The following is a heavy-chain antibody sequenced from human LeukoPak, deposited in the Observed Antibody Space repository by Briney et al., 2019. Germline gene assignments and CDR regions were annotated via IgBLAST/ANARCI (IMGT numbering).Heavy chain of an antibody. J-gene: IGHJ3*02. CDR3: AGTWEGSSWYTRTVRGTDAFDI. D-gene: IGHD6-13*01. CDR2: TYYRSKWYN. CDR1: GDSVSSNSAT. V-gene: IGHV6-1*01. Sequence: SQTLSLTCAISGDSVSSNSATWNWIRQSPSRGLEWLGRTYYRSKWYNDYAVSVKSRITINPDTSKNQFSLHLNSVTAADTAVYYCAGTWEGSSWYTRTVRGTDAFDIWGQGTMVTVSS.